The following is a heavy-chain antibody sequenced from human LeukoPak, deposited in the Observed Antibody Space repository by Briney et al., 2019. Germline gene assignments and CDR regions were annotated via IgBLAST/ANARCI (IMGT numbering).Heavy chain of an antibody. CDR2: INPNRGGP. D-gene: IGHD3-22*01. Sequence: ASVQVSCQASGYIFTGYYMHWVRQAPGQGLEWMGWINPNRGGPNYAQKFQGRVSMTRVTSISTAYMELNRQRSDDTAVYYCARVLRDYSDSSADYYTVDAFDIWGQGTMITVSS. J-gene: IGHJ3*02. V-gene: IGHV1-2*02. CDR3: ARVLRDYSDSSADYYTVDAFDI. CDR1: GYIFTGYY.